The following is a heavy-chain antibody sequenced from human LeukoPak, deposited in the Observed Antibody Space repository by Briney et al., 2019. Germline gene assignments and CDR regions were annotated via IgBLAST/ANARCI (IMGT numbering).Heavy chain of an antibody. Sequence: PGGSLRLSCAASGFTFSSYAMHWVRQAPGKGLEWVAVISYDGSNKYYADSVKGRFTISRDNSKNTLYLQMNSLRAEDTAVYYCARDRYSGSYVRGYYFDYWGQGTLVTVSS. J-gene: IGHJ4*02. CDR3: ARDRYSGSYVRGYYFDY. D-gene: IGHD1-26*01. V-gene: IGHV3-30*04. CDR2: ISYDGSNK. CDR1: GFTFSSYA.